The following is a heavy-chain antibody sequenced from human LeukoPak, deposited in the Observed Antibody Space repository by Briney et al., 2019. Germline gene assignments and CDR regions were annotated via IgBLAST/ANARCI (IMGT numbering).Heavy chain of an antibody. CDR3: PCGDAYNFFQH. CDR2: LYLAGNT. J-gene: IGHJ1*01. Sequence: GGSLRLSCVASGLTIGSRYINWVRQAPGKGLEWVSALYLAGNTYYADSVRGRFTISRDNSKNPLSLHANHLRVQDAAIYYCPCGDAYNFFQHWGQGTLVAVSS. D-gene: IGHD5-24*01. CDR1: GLTIGSRY. V-gene: IGHV3-53*01.